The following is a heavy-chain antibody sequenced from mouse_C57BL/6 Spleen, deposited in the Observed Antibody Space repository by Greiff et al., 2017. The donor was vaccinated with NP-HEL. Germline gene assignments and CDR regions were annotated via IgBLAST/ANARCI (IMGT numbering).Heavy chain of an antibody. CDR3: AREWWVTTVVDPLYYAMDY. D-gene: IGHD1-1*01. V-gene: IGHV1-81*01. J-gene: IGHJ4*01. Sequence: VQLQQSGAELARPGASVKLSCKASGYTFTSYGISWVKQRTGQGLEWIGEIYPRSGNTYYNEKFKGKATLTADKSSSTAYMELRILTSEDSAVYFCAREWWVTTVVDPLYYAMDYWGQGTSVTVSS. CDR1: GYTFTSYG. CDR2: IYPRSGNT.